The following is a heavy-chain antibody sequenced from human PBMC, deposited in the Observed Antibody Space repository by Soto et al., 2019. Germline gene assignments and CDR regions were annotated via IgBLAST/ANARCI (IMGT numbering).Heavy chain of an antibody. J-gene: IGHJ4*02. D-gene: IGHD3-9*01. V-gene: IGHV3-30-3*01. CDR3: ARDRDEILTGYHDY. CDR1: GFSFSKFA. Sequence: GSLRLSCTGSGFSFSKFAMHWVRRAPGKGLEWVAVISYDGSEEYYADSVKGRFTISRDNSKNTLYLQMSSLRGEDTAVYYCARDRDEILTGYHDYWGQGTVVTVSS. CDR2: ISYDGSEE.